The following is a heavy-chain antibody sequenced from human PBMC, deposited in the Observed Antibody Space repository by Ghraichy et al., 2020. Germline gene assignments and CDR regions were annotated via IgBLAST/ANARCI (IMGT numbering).Heavy chain of an antibody. J-gene: IGHJ4*02. D-gene: IGHD2-2*01. Sequence: SETLSLTCAVSGASISNNNVYWGWIRQSPGKGLEWVGNIFYNGYTYYNSFLKTRLTIAVDTSKNQFSLKVTSVTASDTAFYYCARLTCGLPNCYVGDYYFDYLGQGTLVTVSS. V-gene: IGHV4-39*01. CDR2: IFYNGYT. CDR3: ARLTCGLPNCYVGDYYFDY. CDR1: GASISNNNVY.